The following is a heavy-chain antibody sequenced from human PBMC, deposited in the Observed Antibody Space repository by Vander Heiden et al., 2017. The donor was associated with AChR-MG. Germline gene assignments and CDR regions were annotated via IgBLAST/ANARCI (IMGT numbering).Heavy chain of an antibody. CDR3: ASTALYRSVYYYGMDV. Sequence: QVQLQESGPGLVKPSETLSLTCTVSGGSISSYYWRWIRQPAGKGLEWIGRIYTSGSTNYNPSLKSRVTMSVDTSKNQFSLKLSSVTAADTAVYYCASTALYRSVYYYGMDVWGQGTTVTVSS. CDR1: GGSISSYY. J-gene: IGHJ6*02. CDR2: IYTSGST. D-gene: IGHD2-2*02. V-gene: IGHV4-4*07.